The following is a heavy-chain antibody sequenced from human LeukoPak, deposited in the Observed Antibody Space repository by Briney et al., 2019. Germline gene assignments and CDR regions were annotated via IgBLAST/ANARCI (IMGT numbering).Heavy chain of an antibody. CDR1: GFTFSSYW. Sequence: QPGGSLRLSCAASGFTFSSYWMHWVRQAPGKGLVWVSRISDGGSTTTYADSAKGRFTISRDNAKNSLYLQMNGLRAEDTALYHCAGGPGYSSSWLSYYYYGMDVWGQGTTVTVSS. V-gene: IGHV3-74*01. CDR2: ISDGGSTT. J-gene: IGHJ6*02. D-gene: IGHD6-13*01. CDR3: AGGPGYSSSWLSYYYYGMDV.